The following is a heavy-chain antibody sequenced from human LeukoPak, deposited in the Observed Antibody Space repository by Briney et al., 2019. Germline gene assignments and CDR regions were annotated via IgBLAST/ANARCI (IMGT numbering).Heavy chain of an antibody. J-gene: IGHJ3*02. Sequence: ASVKVSCKVSGYTLTELSMHWVRQAPGKGLEWMGGFDPEDGETIYAQKFQGRVTMTEDTSTDTAYMELSSLRSEDTAVYYCATEWAAYCGGDCYYVAFDIWGQGTMVTVS. CDR3: ATEWAAYCGGDCYYVAFDI. V-gene: IGHV1-24*01. CDR2: FDPEDGET. D-gene: IGHD2-21*02. CDR1: GYTLTELS.